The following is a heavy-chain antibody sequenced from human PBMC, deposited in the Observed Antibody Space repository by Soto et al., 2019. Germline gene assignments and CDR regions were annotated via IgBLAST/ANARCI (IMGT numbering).Heavy chain of an antibody. Sequence: SVKVSCKASGGTFSSYAISWVRQAPGQGLEWMGGIIPIFGTANYAQKFQGRVTITADESTSTAYMELSSLRSEDTAVYYCAREEIAAAGLRAYNWFDPWGQGTLVTVS. CDR2: IIPIFGTA. CDR3: AREEIAAAGLRAYNWFDP. D-gene: IGHD6-13*01. V-gene: IGHV1-69*13. J-gene: IGHJ5*02. CDR1: GGTFSSYA.